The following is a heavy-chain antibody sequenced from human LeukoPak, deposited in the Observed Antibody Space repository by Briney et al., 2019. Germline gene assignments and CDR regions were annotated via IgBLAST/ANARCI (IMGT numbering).Heavy chain of an antibody. D-gene: IGHD4-17*01. Sequence: GGSLRLSCAASGFTVSSNYMSWVRQAPGKGLEWVSVIYSGGSTYYADSVKGRFTISRDNSKNTLYLQMNSLRAKDTAVYYCARVIDYGDYPYGFDYWGQGTLVTVSS. CDR1: GFTVSSNY. J-gene: IGHJ4*02. CDR2: IYSGGST. V-gene: IGHV3-53*01. CDR3: ARVIDYGDYPYGFDY.